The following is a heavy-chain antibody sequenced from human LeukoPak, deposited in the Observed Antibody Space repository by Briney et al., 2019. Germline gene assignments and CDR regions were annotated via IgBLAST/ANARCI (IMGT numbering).Heavy chain of an antibody. CDR2: INSDGSST. V-gene: IGHV3-74*01. J-gene: IGHJ5*02. Sequence: GGSLRLSCADSGFTFSSYWMHWVRQAPRKGLVWVLRINSDGSSTSYADSVKGRFTISRDNAKNTLYLQMNSLRAEDTAVYYCARGRGYSGYDSWFYPWGQGTLVTVSS. D-gene: IGHD5-12*01. CDR1: GFTFSSYW. CDR3: ARGRGYSGYDSWFYP.